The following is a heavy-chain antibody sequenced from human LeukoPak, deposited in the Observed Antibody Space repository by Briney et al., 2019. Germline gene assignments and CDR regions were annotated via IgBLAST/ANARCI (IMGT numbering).Heavy chain of an antibody. V-gene: IGHV1-24*01. CDR3: ATTGPPPGYYDSSGYYYVVIGNAFDI. Sequence: ASVKVSCKVSGYTITELSMHWVRQAPGKGLEWMGGFDPEDGATIYAQKFQGRVTMTEDTSTDTAYMELSSMRSEDTAVYYCATTGPPPGYYDSSGYYYVVIGNAFDIWGQGTMVTVSS. D-gene: IGHD3-22*01. CDR1: GYTITELS. CDR2: FDPEDGAT. J-gene: IGHJ3*02.